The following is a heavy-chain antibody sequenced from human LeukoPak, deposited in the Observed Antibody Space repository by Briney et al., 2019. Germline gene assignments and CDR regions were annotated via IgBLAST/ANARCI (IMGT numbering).Heavy chain of an antibody. V-gene: IGHV4-34*01. J-gene: IGHJ6*02. Sequence: TPSETLSLTCAVYGGSFSGYYWSWIRQPPGKGLEWIGEINHSGSTNYNPSLKSRVTISVDTSKNQFPLKLSSVTAADTAVYYCARRLFGYGDYSSRMDVWGQGTTVTVSS. D-gene: IGHD4-17*01. CDR2: INHSGST. CDR3: ARRLFGYGDYSSRMDV. CDR1: GGSFSGYY.